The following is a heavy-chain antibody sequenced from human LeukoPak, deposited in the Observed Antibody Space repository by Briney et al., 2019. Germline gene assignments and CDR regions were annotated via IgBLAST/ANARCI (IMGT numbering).Heavy chain of an antibody. CDR3: ARGAQIQDYYDSSGYLGY. D-gene: IGHD3-22*01. Sequence: PGGSLRLSCAASGFTFSNYGMHWVRLAPGKGLEWVAVIWYDGSNKYYADSVKGRFTISRDNSKNTLYLQMNSLRAEDTAVYYCARGAQIQDYYDSSGYLGYWGQGTLVTVSS. V-gene: IGHV3-33*01. J-gene: IGHJ4*02. CDR1: GFTFSNYG. CDR2: IWYDGSNK.